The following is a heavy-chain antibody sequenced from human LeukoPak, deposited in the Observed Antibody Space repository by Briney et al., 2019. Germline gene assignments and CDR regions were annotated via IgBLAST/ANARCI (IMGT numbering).Heavy chain of an antibody. Sequence: GGSLRLSCAASGFTFSSYWMHWVRQAPGKGLVWVSRINSDGSSTSYADSVKGRFTISRDNAKNTLYLQMNSLRAEDTAVYYCASLAYCGGDCYRGPFDYWGQGTLVTVSS. CDR1: GFTFSSYW. D-gene: IGHD2-21*02. CDR2: INSDGSST. V-gene: IGHV3-74*01. CDR3: ASLAYCGGDCYRGPFDY. J-gene: IGHJ4*02.